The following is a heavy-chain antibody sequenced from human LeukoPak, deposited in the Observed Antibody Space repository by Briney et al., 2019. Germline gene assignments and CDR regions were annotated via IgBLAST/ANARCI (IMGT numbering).Heavy chain of an antibody. J-gene: IGHJ4*02. CDR2: ISSSNTYI. Sequence: PGGSLRLSCAASGFTFSSFGMNWVRQAPGKGLEWVSSISSSNTYIYYADSVKGRFTISRDNAKNSLYLQMNSLRAEDTAVYYCTRDPSAATRSGDYFDYWGQGTLVTVSS. CDR3: TRDPSAATRSGDYFDY. D-gene: IGHD6-13*01. V-gene: IGHV3-21*01. CDR1: GFTFSSFG.